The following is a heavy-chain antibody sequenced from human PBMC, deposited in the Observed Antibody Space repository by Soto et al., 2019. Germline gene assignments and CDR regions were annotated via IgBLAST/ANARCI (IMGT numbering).Heavy chain of an antibody. CDR2: MNPNSGNT. V-gene: IGHV1-8*01. Sequence: QVQLVQSGAEVKKPGASMKVSCQASGYAFTGYDVNWVRQATGQGLEWMGWMNPNSGNTGYAQKFQGRVTMTRNTSISTVYMELSSLRSDDTAIYYCARGRQQNYDILTGFFCGLNFYYFDYWGQGTLVAVSS. CDR3: ARGRQQNYDILTGFFCGLNFYYFDY. D-gene: IGHD3-9*01. CDR1: GYAFTGYD. J-gene: IGHJ4*02.